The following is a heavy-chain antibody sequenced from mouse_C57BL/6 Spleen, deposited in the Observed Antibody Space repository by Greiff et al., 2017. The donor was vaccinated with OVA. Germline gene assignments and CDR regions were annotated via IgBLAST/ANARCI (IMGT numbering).Heavy chain of an antibody. CDR1: GYTFTSYT. V-gene: IGHV1-4*01. J-gene: IGHJ2*01. CDR2: INPSSGYT. CDR3: AREEYYGSSPWY. Sequence: VQGVESGAELARPGASVKMSCKASGYTFTSYTMHWVKQRPGQGLEWIGYINPSSGYTKYNQKFKDKATLTADKSSSTAYMQLSSLTSEDSAVYYCAREEYYGSSPWYWGQGTTLTVSS. D-gene: IGHD1-1*01.